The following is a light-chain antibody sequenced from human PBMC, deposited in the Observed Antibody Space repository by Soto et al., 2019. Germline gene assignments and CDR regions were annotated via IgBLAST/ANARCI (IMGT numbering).Light chain of an antibody. CDR1: SSDVGGYNY. J-gene: IGLJ1*01. Sequence: QSVLTQPASVSGSPGQSITISCTGTSSDVGGYNYVSWSQHHPGKAPKLMIYEASHRPSGVSNRFSGSKSGNTASLTISGLQAEDEADYYCSSYTTTNTYVFGTGTKV. V-gene: IGLV2-14*01. CDR3: SSYTTTNTYV. CDR2: EAS.